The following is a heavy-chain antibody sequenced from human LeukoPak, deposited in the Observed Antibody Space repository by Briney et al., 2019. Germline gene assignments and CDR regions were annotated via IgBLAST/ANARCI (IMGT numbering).Heavy chain of an antibody. CDR1: GGSISSSSYY. CDR2: IYYSGST. CDR3: AGTLYCSGGSCYLDY. V-gene: IGHV4-39*01. Sequence: PSETLSLTCTVTGGSISSSSYYWGWIRQPPGKGLEWIGSIYYSGSTYYNPSLKSRVTISVDTSKNQFSLKLSSVTAADTAVYYCAGTLYCSGGSCYLDYWGQGTLVTVSS. J-gene: IGHJ4*02. D-gene: IGHD2-15*01.